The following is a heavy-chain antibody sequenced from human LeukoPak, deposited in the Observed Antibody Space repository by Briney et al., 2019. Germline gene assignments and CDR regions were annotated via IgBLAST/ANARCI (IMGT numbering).Heavy chain of an antibody. CDR3: AKDRGY. V-gene: IGHV3-23*01. J-gene: IGHJ4*02. CDR2: ISGNGDTA. CDR1: GFTFSTDA. Sequence: GGSLRLSCAASGFTFSTDAMIWVRQAPGKGLEWVSSISGNGDTANYADSVKGRFTISRDDSNSAVHLQMNSLRGEDTAIYYCAKDRGYWGQGTLVTVSS.